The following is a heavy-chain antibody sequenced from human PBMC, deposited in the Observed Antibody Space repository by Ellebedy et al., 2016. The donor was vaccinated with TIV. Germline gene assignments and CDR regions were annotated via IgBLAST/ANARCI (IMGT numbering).Heavy chain of an antibody. J-gene: IGHJ3*02. D-gene: IGHD5-18*01. CDR3: ARGRGYSHDVWDI. V-gene: IGHV1-46*01. Sequence: NFQGSVTVTRDTSTSTVYMELRSLRSEDTAVYYCARGRGYSHDVWDIWGQGTMVTVSS.